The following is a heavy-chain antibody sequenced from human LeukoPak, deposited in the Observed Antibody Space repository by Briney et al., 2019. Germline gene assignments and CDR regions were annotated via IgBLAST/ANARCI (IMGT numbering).Heavy chain of an antibody. Sequence: PGGSLRLSCAASGFTFSLYSLNWVRQAPGKGLEWVSGISGSGDNTYYADSVKGRFTISRDNSKNTLYVQVNSLGTEDTAAYYCAKGSYYDSSGSFYFDYWGQGTLVTVSS. D-gene: IGHD3-22*01. CDR3: AKGSYYDSSGSFYFDY. CDR1: GFTFSLYS. V-gene: IGHV3-23*01. CDR2: ISGSGDNT. J-gene: IGHJ4*02.